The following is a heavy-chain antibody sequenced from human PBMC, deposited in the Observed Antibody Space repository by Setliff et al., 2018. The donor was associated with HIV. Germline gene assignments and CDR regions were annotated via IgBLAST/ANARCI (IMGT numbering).Heavy chain of an antibody. Sequence: GSLRLSCAASGFTFSNHPMHWVRQAPGEGLEWVAVISYDGTNEYYADSVKGRFTISRDNYKNTVFLQMNSLRVDDSALYYCTRPYYYASGSYDYWGQGTLVTVSS. CDR1: GFTFSNHP. CDR3: TRPYYYASGSYDY. CDR2: ISYDGTNE. V-gene: IGHV3-30*04. D-gene: IGHD3-10*01. J-gene: IGHJ4*02.